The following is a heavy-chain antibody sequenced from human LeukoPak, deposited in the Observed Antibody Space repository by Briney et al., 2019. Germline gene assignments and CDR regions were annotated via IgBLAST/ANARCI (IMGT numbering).Heavy chain of an antibody. CDR2: IKQDGSEK. Sequence: GGSLRLSCAAPGLTFSSYWMSWVRQAPGKGLEWVANIKQDGSEKYYVDSVKGRFTISRDNAKNSLYLQMNSLRAEDTAVYYCARESSGSSSWEYYYYYYMDVWGKGTTVTVSS. J-gene: IGHJ6*03. V-gene: IGHV3-7*01. CDR1: GLTFSSYW. D-gene: IGHD6-13*01. CDR3: ARESSGSSSWEYYYYYYMDV.